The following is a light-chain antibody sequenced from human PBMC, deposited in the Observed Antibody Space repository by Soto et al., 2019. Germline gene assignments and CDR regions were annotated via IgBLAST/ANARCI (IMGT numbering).Light chain of an antibody. CDR2: AAS. Sequence: DIQLTQSTSSLSASVGDRVTLTCRASHSISSLLNWYQQKPGKAPKVLIYAASKLETGVSSRFSGNGSGTDFTLTISGLQPEDSATYYCQQSFSSPFTFGPGTKVDIK. V-gene: IGKV1-39*01. J-gene: IGKJ3*01. CDR3: QQSFSSPFT. CDR1: HSISSL.